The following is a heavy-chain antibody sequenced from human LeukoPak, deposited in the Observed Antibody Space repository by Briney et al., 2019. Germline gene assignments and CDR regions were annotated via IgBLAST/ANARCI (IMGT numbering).Heavy chain of an antibody. D-gene: IGHD3-22*01. CDR2: ISSSSSYI. CDR1: GFTFSSYS. V-gene: IGHV3-21*01. J-gene: IGHJ4*02. Sequence: GGSLRLSCAASGFTFSSYSMNWVRQAPGKGLEWVSSISSSSSYIYYADSVKGRFTISRDNAKNSLYLQMNSLRAEDTAVYYCARGLTSTYYYDSSGYFGYWGQGTLVTVSS. CDR3: ARGLTSTYYYDSSGYFGY.